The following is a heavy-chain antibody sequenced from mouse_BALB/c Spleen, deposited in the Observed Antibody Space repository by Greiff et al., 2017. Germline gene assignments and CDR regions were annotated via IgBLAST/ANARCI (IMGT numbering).Heavy chain of an antibody. CDR2: IWAGGST. V-gene: IGHV2-9*02. CDR1: GFSLTSYG. Sequence: VMLVESGPGLVAPSQSLSITCTVSGFSLTSYGVHWVRQPPGKGLEWLGVIWAGGSTNYNSALMSRLSISKDNSKSQVFLKMNSLQTDDTAMYYCARDGGGLRPAWLAYRGQGTLVTVSA. D-gene: IGHD2-4*01. J-gene: IGHJ3*01. CDR3: ARDGGGLRPAWLAY.